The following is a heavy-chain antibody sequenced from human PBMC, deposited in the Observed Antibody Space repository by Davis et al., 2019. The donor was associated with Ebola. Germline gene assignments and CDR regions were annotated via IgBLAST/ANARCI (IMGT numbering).Heavy chain of an antibody. CDR3: ASCSSTSCSHYGMDV. CDR1: GGSFSGYY. CDR2: INHSGST. Sequence: PSETLSLTCAVYGGSFSGYYWSWIRQPPRKGLEWIGEINHSGSTNYNPSLKSRVTISVDTSKNQFSLKLSSVTAADTAVYYCASCSSTSCSHYGMDVWGQGTTVTVSS. D-gene: IGHD2-2*01. J-gene: IGHJ6*02. V-gene: IGHV4-34*01.